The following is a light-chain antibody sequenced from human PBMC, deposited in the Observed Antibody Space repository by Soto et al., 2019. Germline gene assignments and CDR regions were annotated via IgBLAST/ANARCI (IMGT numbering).Light chain of an antibody. V-gene: IGLV2-14*01. Sequence: QAVLTQPPSASGSPGQSVTISCSGTNNDIGSYNYVSWYQQHPGKAPRLLISEVQNRPSGVSHRFSGSKSANTASLTISGLQAEDEADYYCSSYTTTTTWVFGGGTKVTVL. CDR3: SSYTTTTTWV. CDR1: NNDIGSYNY. J-gene: IGLJ3*02. CDR2: EVQ.